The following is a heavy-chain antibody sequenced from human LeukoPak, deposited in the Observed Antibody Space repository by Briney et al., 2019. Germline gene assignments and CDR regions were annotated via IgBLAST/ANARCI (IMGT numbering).Heavy chain of an antibody. D-gene: IGHD6-19*01. CDR1: GYISSSYW. CDR2: IYLGDSDT. J-gene: IGHJ4*02. V-gene: IGHV5-51*01. CDR3: ARSGGSGWDEGFDY. Sequence: GESLKISCKGSGYISSSYWIAWVRQMPGKGLEWMGIIYLGDSDTRYSPSFQGQVTISADKSISTAYLQWSSLKASDTATFYCARSGGSGWDEGFDYWGQGTLVTVSS.